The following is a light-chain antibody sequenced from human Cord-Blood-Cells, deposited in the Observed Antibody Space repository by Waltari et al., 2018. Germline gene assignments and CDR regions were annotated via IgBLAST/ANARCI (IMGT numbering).Light chain of an antibody. CDR2: GAS. CDR3: QQYGSSGT. CDR1: QSVSSSY. J-gene: IGKJ1*01. Sequence: EIVLTQSPGTLSLSPGERPTISCRASQSVSSSYLARYQQKPGQAPRLLIYGASSRATGIPDRFSGSGSGTDFPLTISRLEPEDFALYYWQQYGSSGTFGQGTKVEIK. V-gene: IGKV3-20*01.